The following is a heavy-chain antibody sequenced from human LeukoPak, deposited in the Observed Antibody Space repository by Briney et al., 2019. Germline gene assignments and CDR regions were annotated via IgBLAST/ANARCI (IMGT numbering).Heavy chain of an antibody. D-gene: IGHD2-8*02. Sequence: GESLKISCKGSGYSFSSYWISWVRQMPGKGLEWMGRIDPGDSFTKYRPSLEGRATISADKSLSTVYLQWSSLKASDTAIYYRARDGGGVSSWVSHWGQGTLVTVSS. V-gene: IGHV5-10-1*01. CDR1: GYSFSSYW. J-gene: IGHJ4*02. CDR3: ARDGGGVSSWVSH. CDR2: IDPGDSFT.